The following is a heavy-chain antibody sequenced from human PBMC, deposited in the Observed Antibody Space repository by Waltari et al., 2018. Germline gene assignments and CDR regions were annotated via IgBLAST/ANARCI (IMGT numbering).Heavy chain of an antibody. D-gene: IGHD3-16*01. CDR1: GFTFTKYS. J-gene: IGHJ4*02. Sequence: QVQLVESGGGVVQPGRSLRLSCAASGFTFTKYSMHWVRQAPGKGLGWVAFISDDGSGECYADSVKGRFTISRDNSMNTLYLQMDTLRPEDTALYYCARDLEITFGGVTGGDYWGQGTLVTVSS. CDR2: ISDDGSGE. CDR3: ARDLEITFGGVTGGDY. V-gene: IGHV3-30*01.